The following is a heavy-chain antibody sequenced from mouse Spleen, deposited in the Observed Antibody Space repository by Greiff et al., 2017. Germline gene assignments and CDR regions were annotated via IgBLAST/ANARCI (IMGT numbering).Heavy chain of an antibody. D-gene: IGHD1-1*01. Sequence: QVQLQQSGPGLVQPSQSLSITCTVSGFSLTSYGVHWVRQSPGKGLEWLGVIWSGGSTDYNAAFISRLSISKDNSKSQVFFKMNSLQADDTAIYYCARNYGSSYGWDYFDYWGQGTTLTVSS. CDR2: IWSGGST. J-gene: IGHJ2*01. CDR3: ARNYGSSYGWDYFDY. V-gene: IGHV2-2*01. CDR1: GFSLTSYG.